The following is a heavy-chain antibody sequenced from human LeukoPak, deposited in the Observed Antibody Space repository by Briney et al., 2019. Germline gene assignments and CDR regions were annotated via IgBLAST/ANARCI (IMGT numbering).Heavy chain of an antibody. D-gene: IGHD5-18*01. V-gene: IGHV1-18*01. J-gene: IGHJ4*02. Sequence: ASVKVSCKTSGYSENFYGITWVRQVAGQGLEWMGWISAQHGQTEYAPNSQDRVTMTTDTYTNTAYMELRSLRSDDTAVYYCARDLSGVTGYTYGRGIDYWGQGTLVTVSS. CDR1: GYSENFYG. CDR3: ARDLSGVTGYTYGRGIDY. CDR2: ISAQHGQT.